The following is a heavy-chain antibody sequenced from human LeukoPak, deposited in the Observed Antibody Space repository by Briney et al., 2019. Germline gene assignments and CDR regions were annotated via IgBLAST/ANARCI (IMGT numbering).Heavy chain of an antibody. D-gene: IGHD3-3*01. CDR3: ARHYYDFWSGYYNNNWFDP. V-gene: IGHV4-38-2*01. CDR2: IYHSGST. CDR1: GYSISSGYY. J-gene: IGHJ5*02. Sequence: SETLSLTCAVSGYSISSGYYWGWIRQPPGKGLEWIGSIYHSGSTYYNPSLKSRVTISVDTSKNQFSLMLSSVTAADTAVYYCARHYYDFWSGYYNNNWFDPWGQGTLVTVSS.